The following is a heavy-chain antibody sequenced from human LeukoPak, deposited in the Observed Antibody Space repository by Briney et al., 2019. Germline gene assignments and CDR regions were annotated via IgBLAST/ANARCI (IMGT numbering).Heavy chain of an antibody. D-gene: IGHD4-17*01. Sequence: ASVKVSCKASGGTFSSYAISWVRQAPGQGLEWMGGIIPIFGTADYAQKFQGRVTITADESTSTAYMELSSLRSEDTAVYYCARERGDFYFDYWGQGTLVTVSS. J-gene: IGHJ4*02. CDR1: GGTFSSYA. CDR2: IIPIFGTA. V-gene: IGHV1-69*13. CDR3: ARERGDFYFDY.